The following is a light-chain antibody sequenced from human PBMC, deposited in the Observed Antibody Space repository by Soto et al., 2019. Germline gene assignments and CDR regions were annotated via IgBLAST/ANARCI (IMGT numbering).Light chain of an antibody. J-gene: IGLJ2*01. CDR3: CSYAGRLVV. Sequence: QSALTQPASGSGSPGQSITISCTGTSSDVGSYNLVSWYQQHPGKAPKLMIYEGSKRPSGVSNRFSGSKSGNTASLTISGLQAEDEADYYCCSYAGRLVVFGGGTKLTVL. V-gene: IGLV2-23*01. CDR2: EGS. CDR1: SSDVGSYNL.